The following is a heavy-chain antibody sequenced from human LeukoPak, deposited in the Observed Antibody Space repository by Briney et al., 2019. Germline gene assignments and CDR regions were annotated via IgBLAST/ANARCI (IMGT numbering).Heavy chain of an antibody. D-gene: IGHD3-10*01. J-gene: IGHJ4*02. Sequence: GGSLRLSCAASGFTFSSYSMNWVRQAPGKGLEWVSSISSSSSYIYYADSVKGRFTISRDNAKNSLYLQMNSLRAEDTAVYYCARDGALLWFGELSGGFDYWGQGTLVTVSS. V-gene: IGHV3-21*01. CDR2: ISSSSSYI. CDR3: ARDGALLWFGELSGGFDY. CDR1: GFTFSSYS.